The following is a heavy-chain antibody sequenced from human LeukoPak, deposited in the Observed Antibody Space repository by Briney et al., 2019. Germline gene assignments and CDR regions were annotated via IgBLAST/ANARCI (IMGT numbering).Heavy chain of an antibody. J-gene: IGHJ4*02. CDR2: INSDGSST. D-gene: IGHD3-16*01. Sequence: PGGSLRLSCAASGFTFSRYWMHWVRQTPGKGLVWVSRINSDGSSTRYADSVKGRFTISRDNAKNTLDLQMSSLRAEDTAVYYCARDWGKGDYWGQGTLVTVSS. CDR1: GFTFSRYW. V-gene: IGHV3-74*01. CDR3: ARDWGKGDY.